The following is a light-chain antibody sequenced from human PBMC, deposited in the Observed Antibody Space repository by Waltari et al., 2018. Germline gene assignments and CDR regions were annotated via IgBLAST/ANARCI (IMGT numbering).Light chain of an antibody. Sequence: QMTQSPSSLSASVGDRVTITCRARQGIDNFLAWYQQKPGKVPRLLIYGAFTLQSGAPSRFSGSMSGTDFTLTITSLQPDDVATYYCQRYDSVPRTFGQGTKVEI. CDR2: GAF. J-gene: IGKJ1*01. CDR3: QRYDSVPRT. V-gene: IGKV1-27*01. CDR1: QGIDNF.